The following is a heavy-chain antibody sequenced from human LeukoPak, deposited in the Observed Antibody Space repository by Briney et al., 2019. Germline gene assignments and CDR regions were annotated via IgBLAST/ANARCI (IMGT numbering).Heavy chain of an antibody. V-gene: IGHV3-23*01. CDR1: GFTFGSYA. Sequence: RGSLRLACAASGFTFGSYAMSWVRQAPGKGLEWVSAISGSGGSTYYTDSVKGRFTISRDNSKNTLYLQMNSLRAEDTAVYYCASRTFSSGWLIDYWGQGTLVTVSS. CDR3: ASRTFSSGWLIDY. D-gene: IGHD6-19*01. J-gene: IGHJ4*02. CDR2: ISGSGGST.